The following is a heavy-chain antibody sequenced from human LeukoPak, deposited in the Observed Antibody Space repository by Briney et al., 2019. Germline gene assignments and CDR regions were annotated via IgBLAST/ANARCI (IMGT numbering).Heavy chain of an antibody. D-gene: IGHD4-11*01. Sequence: SETLSLTCAVSGGSVTSGGYSWSWIRQPPGKGLEWIGYIYHSGNTYYNPSLKSRVTISVDRSKNQFSLELSSVTAADTAVYYCARGGAAKVTTYYYGMDVWGQGATVTVSS. J-gene: IGHJ6*02. CDR3: ARGGAAKVTTYYYGMDV. CDR1: GGSVTSGGYS. V-gene: IGHV4-30-2*01. CDR2: IYHSGNT.